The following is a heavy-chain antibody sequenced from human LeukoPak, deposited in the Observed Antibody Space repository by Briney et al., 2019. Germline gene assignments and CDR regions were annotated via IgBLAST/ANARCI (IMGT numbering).Heavy chain of an antibody. Sequence: GGSLRLSCAASGFTFSNYAMTWVRQAPGKGLEWVSSMSGDGDRTHYADSVKGRFTISRDNSKNTLYLEMNSLRAEDTAVYYCAREASLNYMDVWGKGTTVTVSS. V-gene: IGHV3-23*01. CDR2: MSGDGDRT. CDR1: GFTFSNYA. J-gene: IGHJ6*03. CDR3: AREASLNYMDV. D-gene: IGHD1-26*01.